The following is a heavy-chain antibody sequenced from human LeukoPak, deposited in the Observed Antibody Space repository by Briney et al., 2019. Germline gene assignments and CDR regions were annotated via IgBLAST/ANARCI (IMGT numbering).Heavy chain of an antibody. CDR1: GGSFSGYY. CDR2: INHSGST. Sequence: PSETLSLTCAVYGGSFSGYYWSWIRQPPGKGLEWIGEINHSGSTNYNPSLKSRVTISVDTSKNQFSLKLSSVTAADTAVYYCARGTLYYYGSGSYFGWFDPWGQGTLVTVSS. CDR3: ARGTLYYYGSGSYFGWFDP. V-gene: IGHV4-34*01. D-gene: IGHD3-10*01. J-gene: IGHJ5*02.